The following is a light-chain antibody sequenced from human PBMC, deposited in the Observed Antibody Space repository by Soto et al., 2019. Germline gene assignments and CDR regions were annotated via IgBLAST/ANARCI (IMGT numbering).Light chain of an antibody. Sequence: QSALTQPASVSGSPGQSITISCTGTSSDVGSYNLVSWYQQHPGKDPKLMIYDVSKRPSGVSNRFSGSKSGNTASLTISGLQAEDEADYYCCSYAGSSTLVFGAGTKLTVL. V-gene: IGLV2-23*02. CDR2: DVS. CDR1: SSDVGSYNL. J-gene: IGLJ1*01. CDR3: CSYAGSSTLV.